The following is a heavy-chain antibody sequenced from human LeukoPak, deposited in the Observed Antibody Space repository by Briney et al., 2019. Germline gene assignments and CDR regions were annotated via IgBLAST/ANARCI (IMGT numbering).Heavy chain of an antibody. CDR1: GFSISSGYY. Sequence: KPSETLSLTCTVSGFSISSGYYWGWIRQSPGKGLEWIASIYYGGSTYYNPSLKSRVTISVDSSKNQFSLRLTSVTAADTAVYFCARECGGGSCYSSHWGQGTLVTVSS. CDR2: IYYGGST. D-gene: IGHD2-15*01. V-gene: IGHV4-38-2*02. CDR3: ARECGGGSCYSSH. J-gene: IGHJ4*02.